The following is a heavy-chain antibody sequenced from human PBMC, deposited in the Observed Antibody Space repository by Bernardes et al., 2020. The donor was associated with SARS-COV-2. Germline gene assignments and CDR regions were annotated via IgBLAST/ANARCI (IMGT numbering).Heavy chain of an antibody. CDR2: VNSAGTT. CDR3: ARVVSGPHVGADAFAV. J-gene: IGHJ3*01. D-gene: IGHD2-21*02. CDR1: GFTFSNYA. Sequence: GGSLRLSCAASGFTFSNYAMSWFRQTPGKGLEWISAVNSAGTTYYADSVRGRFTAARDNSKNTLYLQMSSLRSEDSAVYYCARVVSGPHVGADAFAVWGRGTAVTVPS. V-gene: IGHV3-23*01.